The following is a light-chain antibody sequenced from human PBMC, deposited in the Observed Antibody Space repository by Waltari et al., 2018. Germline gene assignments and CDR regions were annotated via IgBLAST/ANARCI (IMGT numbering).Light chain of an antibody. V-gene: IGKV1-39*01. CDR1: ENIGSY. CDR2: ATS. J-gene: IGKJ2*01. Sequence: DIQMTQSPSSLSASIGDRVTITCRASENIGSYLNWYQQRTGEAPKPLIYATSTLQTEVPSRFSGSGSRTDFTLTISSLQPEDVAVYYCQQCYSTPYTFGQGTKLEIK. CDR3: QQCYSTPYT.